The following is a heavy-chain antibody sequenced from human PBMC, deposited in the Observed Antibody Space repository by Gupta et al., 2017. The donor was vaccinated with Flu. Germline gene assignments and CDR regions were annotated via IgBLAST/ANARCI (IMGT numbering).Heavy chain of an antibody. Sequence: QVQLVQSGAEVKKPGASVKVSCKASGYTFTSYYMHWVRQATGQVLEWMGIINPSGGSTSYAQKFQGRVTMTRDTSTSTVYMELSSLRSEDTAVYYCARDLLVFRTWYSSGWSKSDYFDYWGQGTLVTVSS. CDR2: INPSGGST. D-gene: IGHD6-19*01. J-gene: IGHJ4*02. V-gene: IGHV1-46*01. CDR3: ARDLLVFRTWYSSGWSKSDYFDY. CDR1: GYTFTSYY.